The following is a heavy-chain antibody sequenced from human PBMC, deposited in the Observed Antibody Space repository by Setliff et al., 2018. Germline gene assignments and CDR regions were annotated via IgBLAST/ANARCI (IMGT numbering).Heavy chain of an antibody. CDR3: AREGVDTRSSTDYRYYMDV. CDR1: GGTFSSYG. D-gene: IGHD5-18*01. J-gene: IGHJ6*03. V-gene: IGHV1-69*05. Sequence: ASVKVSCKASGGTFSSYGISWVRQAPGQGLEWMGGTIPIFRTTNYAREFQGRVTIITDESTSTAYMELSSLTSADTAAYYCAREGVDTRSSTDYRYYMDVWGKGTTVTVSS. CDR2: TIPIFRTT.